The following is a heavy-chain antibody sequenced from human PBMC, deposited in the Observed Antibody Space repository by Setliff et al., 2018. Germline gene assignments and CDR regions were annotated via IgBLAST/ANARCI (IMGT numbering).Heavy chain of an antibody. V-gene: IGHV1-3*01. D-gene: IGHD3-22*01. J-gene: IGHJ4*02. CDR3: AREGGDGDSSGYYPPLDY. CDR1: GYTFTSYA. CDR2: INAGNGNT. Sequence: ASVKVSCKASGYTFTSYAMHWVRQAPGQRLEWMGWINAGNGNTKYSQKFQGRVTITRDTSASTAYMELRSLRSDDTAIYYCAREGGDGDSSGYYPPLDYWGQGTLVTVSS.